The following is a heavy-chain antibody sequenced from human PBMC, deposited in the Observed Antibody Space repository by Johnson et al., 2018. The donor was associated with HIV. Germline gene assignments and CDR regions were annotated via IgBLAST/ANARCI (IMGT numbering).Heavy chain of an antibody. D-gene: IGHD3-10*01. Sequence: VQLVESGGGVVQPGRSLRLSCAASGFTFSSYAMHWVRQAPGKGLEWVAVISYDGSNKYYADSVKGRFTISRDNSKTTLYLQMNSLRAEDTAVYYCARDRGGRVRERDAFDIWSQGTMVTVSS. CDR2: ISYDGSNK. CDR1: GFTFSSYA. CDR3: ARDRGGRVRERDAFDI. J-gene: IGHJ3*02. V-gene: IGHV3-30*04.